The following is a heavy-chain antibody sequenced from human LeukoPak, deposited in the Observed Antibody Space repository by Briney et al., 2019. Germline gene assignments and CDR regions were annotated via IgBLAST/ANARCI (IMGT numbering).Heavy chain of an antibody. V-gene: IGHV4-30-4*08. CDR3: ARQIRLNIAARPNWFDP. Sequence: SETLSLTCTVSGGSISSGDYYWSWIRQPPGKGLEWIGYIYYSGSTYYNPSLKSRVTISVDTSKNQFSLKLSSVTAADTAVYYCARQIRLNIAARPNWFDPWGQGTLVTVSS. D-gene: IGHD6-6*01. J-gene: IGHJ5*02. CDR2: IYYSGST. CDR1: GGSISSGDYY.